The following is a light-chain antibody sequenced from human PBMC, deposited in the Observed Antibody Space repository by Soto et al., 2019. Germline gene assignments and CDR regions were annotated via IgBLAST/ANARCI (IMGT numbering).Light chain of an antibody. Sequence: DIVLTQSPGTLSLSPGQRATLSCRASQSVSSSSVAWYRQRPGQAPSLLIYAVSSRAIDTPDRFSGSGSGTDFTLTISRLEPEDFAVYYCQHFGDSVWTFGQGTKVDIK. J-gene: IGKJ1*01. V-gene: IGKV3-20*01. CDR1: QSVSSSS. CDR2: AVS. CDR3: QHFGDSVWT.